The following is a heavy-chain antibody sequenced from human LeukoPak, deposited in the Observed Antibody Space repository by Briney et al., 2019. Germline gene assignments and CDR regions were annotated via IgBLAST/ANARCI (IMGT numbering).Heavy chain of an antibody. Sequence: GASVKVSCKASGYTFTSYGISWVRQAPGQGLEWMGWISAYNSNTHYAQKLQGRVTMTTDTSTSTAYMELRSLRSDDSAVYYCARDRGDYYDSSGYYPTPWGQGTLVTVSS. CDR3: ARDRGDYYDSSGYYPTP. CDR2: ISAYNSNT. CDR1: GYTFTSYG. V-gene: IGHV1-18*01. D-gene: IGHD3-22*01. J-gene: IGHJ4*02.